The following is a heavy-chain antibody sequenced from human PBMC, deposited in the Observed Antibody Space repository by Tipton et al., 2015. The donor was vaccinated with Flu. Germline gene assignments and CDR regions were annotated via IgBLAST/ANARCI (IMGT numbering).Heavy chain of an antibody. CDR1: GFTFSDYG. V-gene: IGHV3-7*01. Sequence: SLRLSCAASGFTFSDYGMHWVRQAPGKGLEWVANIKEDGSKIHYVDSVKGRFTISRDNAKNSLFLQMNSLRAEDTAVYYCVRKGFGDYWGQGILVTVSS. CDR3: VRKGFGDY. J-gene: IGHJ4*02. CDR2: IKEDGSKI. D-gene: IGHD3-10*01.